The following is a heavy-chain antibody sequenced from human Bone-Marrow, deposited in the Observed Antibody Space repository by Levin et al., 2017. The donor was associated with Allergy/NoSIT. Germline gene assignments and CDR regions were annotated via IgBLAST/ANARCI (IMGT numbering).Heavy chain of an antibody. V-gene: IGHV3-66*02. CDR1: GFTVSSNY. J-gene: IGHJ4*02. Sequence: GESLKISCAASGFTVSSNYMSWVRQAPGKGLEWVSVIYSGGSTYYADSVKGRFTISRDNSKNTLYLQMNSLRAEDTAVYYCSRITMVRGVITGYVDYWGQGTLVTVSS. D-gene: IGHD3-10*01. CDR2: IYSGGST. CDR3: SRITMVRGVITGYVDY.